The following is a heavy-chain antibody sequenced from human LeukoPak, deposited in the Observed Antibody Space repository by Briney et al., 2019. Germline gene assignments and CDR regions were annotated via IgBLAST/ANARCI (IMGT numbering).Heavy chain of an antibody. CDR2: ISYDGSNK. CDR3: AKDGAEYYYDSSGYDY. J-gene: IGHJ4*02. Sequence: GGSLRLSCAASGFTFSSYGMHWVRQAPGKGLEWVAVISYDGSNKYYADSVKGRFTISRDNSKNTLYLQMNSLRAEDTAVYYCAKDGAEYYYDSSGYDYWGQGTLVTVSS. CDR1: GFTFSSYG. V-gene: IGHV3-30*18. D-gene: IGHD3-22*01.